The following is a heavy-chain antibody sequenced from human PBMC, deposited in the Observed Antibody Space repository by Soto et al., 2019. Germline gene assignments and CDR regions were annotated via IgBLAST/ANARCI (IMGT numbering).Heavy chain of an antibody. V-gene: IGHV3-23*01. CDR1: GFTFSSYA. J-gene: IGHJ5*02. CDR3: AKDDSSGYSYVRSNFT. D-gene: IGHD3-22*01. CDR2: ISGSGGST. Sequence: GGSLRLSCAASGFTFSSYAMSWVRQAPGKGLEWVSAISGSGGSTYYADSVKGRFTISRDNSKNTLYLQMNSLRAEDTAVYYCAKDDSSGYSYVRSNFTWGQGTLLTISS.